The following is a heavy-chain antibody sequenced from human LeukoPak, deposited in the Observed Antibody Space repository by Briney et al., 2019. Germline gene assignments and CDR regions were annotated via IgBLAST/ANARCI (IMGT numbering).Heavy chain of an antibody. CDR2: IYYSGST. Sequence: SETLSLTCTVSGGSISSGDYYWSWIRQPPGKGLEWIGYIYYSGSTYYNPSLKSRVTISVDTSKNQFSLKLSSVTAADTAVYYCARGYCSSTSCYFGILFDPWGQGTLVTVSS. D-gene: IGHD2-2*01. CDR3: ARGYCSSTSCYFGILFDP. V-gene: IGHV4-30-4*01. CDR1: GGSISSGDYY. J-gene: IGHJ5*02.